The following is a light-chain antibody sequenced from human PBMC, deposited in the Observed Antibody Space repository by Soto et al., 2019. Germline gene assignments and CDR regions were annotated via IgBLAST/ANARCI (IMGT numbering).Light chain of an antibody. V-gene: IGLV2-14*01. J-gene: IGLJ1*01. Sequence: QSVLTQPASVSGSPGQTITISCTGTSSDIGGYNAVSWYQHHPGKAPKLIIYEVTHRPSGVSDRFSASKSGNTASLTISGLQAEDEADYYCGTWDSSLSAAYVFGTGTKVTVL. CDR2: EVT. CDR3: GTWDSSLSAAYV. CDR1: SSDIGGYNA.